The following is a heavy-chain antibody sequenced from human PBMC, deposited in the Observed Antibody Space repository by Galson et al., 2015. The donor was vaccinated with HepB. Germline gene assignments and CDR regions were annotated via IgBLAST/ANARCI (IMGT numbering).Heavy chain of an antibody. J-gene: IGHJ6*02. CDR1: GFTFSSYE. CDR3: ARTPGIDMAGTDYYYGMDV. Sequence: SLRLSCAASGFTFSSYEMNWVRQAPGKGLEWVSYISSSGSTIYYADSVKGRFTISRDNAKNSLYLQMNSLRAEDTAVYYCARTPGIDMAGTDYYYGMDVWGQGTTVTVSS. CDR2: ISSSGSTI. V-gene: IGHV3-48*03. D-gene: IGHD6-19*01.